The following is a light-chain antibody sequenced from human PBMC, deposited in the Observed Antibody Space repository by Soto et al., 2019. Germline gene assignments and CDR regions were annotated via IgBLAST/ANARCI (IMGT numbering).Light chain of an antibody. J-gene: IGLJ2*01. CDR1: SSDIGAYNF. CDR2: DVN. CDR3: TSWTTSTTMI. Sequence: QSALTQPASVSGSPGQSITISCTGTSSDIGAYNFVSWYQQHPGKAPQLMLYDVNIRPSGVSNRFSGSKSGNTASLTISVLQAEDEADYYCTSWTTSTTMIFGGGTKVTVL. V-gene: IGLV2-14*03.